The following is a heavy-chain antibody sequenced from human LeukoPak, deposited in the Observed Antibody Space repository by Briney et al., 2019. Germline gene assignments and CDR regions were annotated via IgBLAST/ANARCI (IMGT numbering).Heavy chain of an antibody. CDR3: ARFGELYYFDY. Sequence: PGGSLRLSCAASGFTFSSYAMSWVRQPPGKGLEWIGEINHSGSTNYNPSLKSRVTISVDTSKNQFSLKLSSVTAADTAVYYCARFGELYYFDYWGQGTLVTVSS. J-gene: IGHJ4*02. D-gene: IGHD3-10*01. CDR2: INHSGST. V-gene: IGHV4-34*01. CDR1: GFTFSSYA.